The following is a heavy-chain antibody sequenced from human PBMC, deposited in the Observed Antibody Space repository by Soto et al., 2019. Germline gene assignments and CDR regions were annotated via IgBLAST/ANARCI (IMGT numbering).Heavy chain of an antibody. CDR1: GFTFSSYS. CDR3: ARLRVGYMDV. V-gene: IGHV3-48*01. J-gene: IGHJ6*03. CDR2: ISSSSSTI. Sequence: PGGSLRLSCAASGFTFSSYSMNWVRQAPGKGLEWVSYISSSSSTIYYADSVKGRFTISRDNAKNSLYLQMNSLRAEDTAVYYCARLRVGYMDVWGKGTTVTVSS.